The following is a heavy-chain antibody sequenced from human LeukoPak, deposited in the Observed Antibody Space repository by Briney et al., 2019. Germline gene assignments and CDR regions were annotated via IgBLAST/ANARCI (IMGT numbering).Heavy chain of an antibody. V-gene: IGHV1-18*01. D-gene: IGHD3-3*01. CDR1: GYTFTSYG. Sequence: ASVKVSCTASGYTFTSYGISWVRQAPGQGLEWMGWISAYNGNTNYAQKLQGRVTMTTDTSTSTAYMELRSLRSDDTAVYYCARAIFPSYDFWSGRAFDIWGQGTMVTVSS. J-gene: IGHJ3*02. CDR3: ARAIFPSYDFWSGRAFDI. CDR2: ISAYNGNT.